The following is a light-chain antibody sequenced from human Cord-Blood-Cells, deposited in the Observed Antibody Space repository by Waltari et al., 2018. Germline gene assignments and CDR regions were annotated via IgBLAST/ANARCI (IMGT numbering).Light chain of an antibody. J-gene: IGKJ4*01. CDR3: QQRSNWLT. CDR1: QSVSSY. CDR2: DAS. Sequence: EIVLTQSPATLSLSPGERATLSCRASQSVSSYLAWYQQKPCQAPRLLIYDASNRATGIPARFSGSGSGTDFTLTNSSLEPEDFAVYYCQQRSNWLTFGGGTKVEIK. V-gene: IGKV3-11*01.